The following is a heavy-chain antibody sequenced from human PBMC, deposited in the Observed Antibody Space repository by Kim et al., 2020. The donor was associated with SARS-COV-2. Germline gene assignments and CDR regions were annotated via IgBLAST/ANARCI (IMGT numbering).Heavy chain of an antibody. Sequence: SETLSLTCAVYGGSFSGYYWSWIRQPPWKGLEWIGEINHSGSTNYNPSLKSRVTISVDTSKNQFSLKLSSVTAADTAVYYCARGLSGYSSIYYYYYGMDVWGQGTTVTVSS. CDR1: GGSFSGYY. J-gene: IGHJ6*02. D-gene: IGHD6-13*01. CDR3: ARGLSGYSSIYYYYYGMDV. CDR2: INHSGST. V-gene: IGHV4-34*01.